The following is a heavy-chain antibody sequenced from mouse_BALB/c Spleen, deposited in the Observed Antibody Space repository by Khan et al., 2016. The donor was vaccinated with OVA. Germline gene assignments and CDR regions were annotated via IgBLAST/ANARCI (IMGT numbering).Heavy chain of an antibody. Sequence: QVQLQQSGAELVRPGTSVKVSCKASGYAFTDYMIEWLKQRPGQGLEWIGVINPGSGDTNYNEKFKDKATMTADKSSSTAYMQLSSLTSDDSAVYFCSRSGYGFDVWGAGTTVTVSS. V-gene: IGHV1-54*01. CDR3: SRSGYGFDV. CDR2: INPGSGDT. CDR1: GYAFTDYM. J-gene: IGHJ1*01. D-gene: IGHD3-2*02.